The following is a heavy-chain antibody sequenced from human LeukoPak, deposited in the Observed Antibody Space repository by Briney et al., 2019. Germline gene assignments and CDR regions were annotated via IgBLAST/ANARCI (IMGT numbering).Heavy chain of an antibody. CDR2: INWNGGST. CDR3: ARAQTYGDSRLLLDY. D-gene: IGHD4-17*01. J-gene: IGHJ4*02. V-gene: IGHV3-20*04. Sequence: GVSLRLSCAASGFTFGNYGMSWVRQAPGKGLEWVSGINWNGGSTGYADSVEGRFTISRDNAKNSQYLQMNSLRVEDTALYYCARAQTYGDSRLLLDYWGQGTLVTVSS. CDR1: GFTFGNYG.